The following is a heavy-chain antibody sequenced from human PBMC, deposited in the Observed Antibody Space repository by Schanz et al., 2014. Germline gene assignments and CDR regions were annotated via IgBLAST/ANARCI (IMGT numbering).Heavy chain of an antibody. V-gene: IGHV3-30*02. Sequence: VQLVESGGGVVQPGGSLRLSCVGSGYSFSDYDMYWIRQAPGKGLEWLAFLRSDGSRRDYADSVKGRFTISRDNSRNTLSLQMSSLRPEDTAVYYCAKDPYGMDVWGQGTTVTVSS. CDR3: AKDPYGMDV. J-gene: IGHJ6*02. CDR1: GYSFSDYD. CDR2: LRSDGSRR.